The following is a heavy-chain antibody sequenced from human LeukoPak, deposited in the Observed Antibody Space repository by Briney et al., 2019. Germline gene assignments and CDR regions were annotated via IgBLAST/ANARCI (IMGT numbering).Heavy chain of an antibody. CDR2: ISSSSSYI. D-gene: IGHD6-6*01. CDR3: ARDGDGEYSSSSGYFDY. J-gene: IGHJ4*02. CDR1: GFTFSTYD. V-gene: IGHV3-21*01. Sequence: GGSLRLSCAASGFTFSTYDMHWVRQSPGEGLEWVSSISSSSSYIYYADSVKGRFTISRDNAKNSLYLQMNSLRAEDTAVYYCARDGDGEYSSSSGYFDYWGQGTLVTVSS.